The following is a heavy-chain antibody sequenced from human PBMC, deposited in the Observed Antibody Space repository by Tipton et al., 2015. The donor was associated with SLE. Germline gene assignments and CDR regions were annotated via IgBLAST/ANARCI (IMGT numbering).Heavy chain of an antibody. CDR1: GYTFTSYA. D-gene: IGHD1-1*01. J-gene: IGHJ3*02. V-gene: IGHV1-18*01. CDR3: AERYDTFEI. Sequence: QVQLVQSGAEIKKPGASVKVSCKASGYTFTSYAISWVRQAPGQGLEWVGWINPYTGNTDYAQKVQGRVTMTTDTSRSTAYLDLRSLRPDDTAVYYCAERYDTFEIWGQGTMVSVSS. CDR2: INPYTGNT.